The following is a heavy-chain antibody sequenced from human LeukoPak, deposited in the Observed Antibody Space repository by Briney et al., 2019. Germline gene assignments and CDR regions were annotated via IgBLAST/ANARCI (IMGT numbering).Heavy chain of an antibody. CDR2: ISAYNGNT. J-gene: IGHJ4*02. Sequence: SVKVSCKASGYTFTSYGISWVRQAPGQGLEWMGWISAYNGNTNYAQKLRGRVTMTTDTSTSTAYMELRSLRSDDTAVYYCARGFYRWAVVPAASDYWGQGTLVTVSS. V-gene: IGHV1-18*01. D-gene: IGHD2-2*01. CDR1: GYTFTSYG. CDR3: ARGFYRWAVVPAASDY.